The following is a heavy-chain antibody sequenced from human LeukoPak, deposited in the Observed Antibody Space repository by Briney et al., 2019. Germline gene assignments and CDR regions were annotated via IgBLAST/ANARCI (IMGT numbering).Heavy chain of an antibody. J-gene: IGHJ4*02. D-gene: IGHD3-22*01. CDR3: ARDRRFPYYYDSSGYYFDY. CDR2: ISSSSSYI. Sequence: GGSLRLSCAASGFTFSSYSMNWVRQAPGKGLEWVSSISSSSSYIYYADSVKGRFTISRDNAKKSLYLQMNSLRAEDTAVYYCARDRRFPYYYDSSGYYFDYWGQGTPVTVSS. V-gene: IGHV3-21*01. CDR1: GFTFSSYS.